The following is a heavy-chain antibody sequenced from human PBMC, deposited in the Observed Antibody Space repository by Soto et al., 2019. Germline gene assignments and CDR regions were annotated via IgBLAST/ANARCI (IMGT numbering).Heavy chain of an antibody. CDR1: GFTFSTYP. V-gene: IGHV3-23*01. D-gene: IGHD4-4*01. Sequence: EAQLLESGGGLVQPGGSLRLSCAASGFTFSTYPMSWVRQAPGKGLEWVSGISGSGISTYYTDSVKGRFTISRDNSKNTGLLQMNGLRDEYTAVYYCVKPPVITASYYYYDMDVWGQGTTVTVSS. CDR2: ISGSGIST. J-gene: IGHJ6*02. CDR3: VKPPVITASYYYYDMDV.